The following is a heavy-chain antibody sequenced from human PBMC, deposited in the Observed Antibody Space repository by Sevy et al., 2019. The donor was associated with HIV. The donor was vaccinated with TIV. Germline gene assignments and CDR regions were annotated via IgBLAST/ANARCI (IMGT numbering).Heavy chain of an antibody. CDR1: GFTFSSYS. V-gene: IGHV3-48*01. J-gene: IGHJ4*02. CDR3: ARPDLSGWYFDF. CDR2: ISSSSDSSRTL. D-gene: IGHD6-19*01. Sequence: GGSLRLSCVASGFTFSSYSMNWVRQAPGKGLEWVSYISSSSDSSRTLYYADSVKGRFSISRDKAKNSVYLQMTSVRVADTAVYYCARPDLSGWYFDFWGQGTLVTVSS.